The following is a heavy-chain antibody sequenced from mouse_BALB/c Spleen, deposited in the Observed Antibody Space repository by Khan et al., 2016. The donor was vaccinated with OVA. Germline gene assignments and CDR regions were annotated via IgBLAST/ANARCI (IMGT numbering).Heavy chain of an antibody. D-gene: IGHD2-14*01. CDR2: INPNNGYT. J-gene: IGHJ3*01. Sequence: QVQLQQSGAELARPGASVKMSCKASGYTFTSYTIHWIKLRPGQGLEWIGYINPNNGYTNYNQKFKDKATLTADKSSTTVYMQLSSLTSDDSAVFYGVRDGACYGNDGWFAYWGQGTLVTVSA. CDR1: GYTFTSYT. CDR3: VRDGACYGNDGWFAY. V-gene: IGHV1-4*01.